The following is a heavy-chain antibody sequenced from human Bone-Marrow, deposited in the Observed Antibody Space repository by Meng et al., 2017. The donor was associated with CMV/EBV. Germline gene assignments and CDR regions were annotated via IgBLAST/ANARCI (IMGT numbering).Heavy chain of an antibody. CDR1: GFTFSNAW. J-gene: IGHJ4*01. Sequence: ESLKISCAASGFTFSNAWMSWVRQAPGKGLEWIGEINHSGSTNYNPSLKSRVTISVDTSKNQFSLKLSSVTAADTAVYYCARDRGLYYDFWSGYWRYFDYWGHGTLVTVSS. V-gene: IGHV4-34*01. CDR3: ARDRGLYYDFWSGYWRYFDY. CDR2: INHSGST. D-gene: IGHD3-3*01.